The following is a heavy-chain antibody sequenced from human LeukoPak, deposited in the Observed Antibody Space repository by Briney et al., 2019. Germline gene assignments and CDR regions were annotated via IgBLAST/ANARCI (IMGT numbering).Heavy chain of an antibody. Sequence: SETLSLTCAVSGGSLSSYYWSGIRPPPGKGLEWIGYIYYSGSTNYNSSLKSRVTISVDTSKNQFSLKLSSATAADTAVYYCARRYGSGGSCYSSLDYWGQGSLVTVSS. CDR3: ARRYGSGGSCYSSLDY. D-gene: IGHD2-15*01. J-gene: IGHJ4*02. CDR1: GGSLSSYY. CDR2: IYYSGST. V-gene: IGHV4-59*08.